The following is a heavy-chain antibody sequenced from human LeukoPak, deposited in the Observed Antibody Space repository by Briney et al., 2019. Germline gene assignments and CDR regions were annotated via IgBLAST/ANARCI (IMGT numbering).Heavy chain of an antibody. J-gene: IGHJ4*02. D-gene: IGHD3-22*01. CDR2: SGGSGGAT. CDR1: GFTFSSFG. CDR3: AKVAAMIVVWFDY. Sequence: GGSLRLSCAASGFTFSSFGMSWVRQSPETGLEWVSVSGGSGGATHYAESVKGRFTISRDNSKNTLYLEMSRLRADDTAVYYCAKVAAMIVVWFDYWGQGTLVTVSS. V-gene: IGHV3-23*01.